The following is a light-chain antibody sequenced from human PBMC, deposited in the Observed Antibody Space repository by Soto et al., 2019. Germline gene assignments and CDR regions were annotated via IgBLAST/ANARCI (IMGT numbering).Light chain of an antibody. CDR2: ASS. J-gene: IGKJ1*01. V-gene: IGKV3-20*01. Sequence: EIVLTQSAGTLSLSPGERATLSCRASQSVSSNYLAWYQQKPGQAPRLLIYASSSRATGIPDRFSGSRSGTDFTLTISRLEPEDFAVYYCHQYGSSPWTFGQGTRVEIK. CDR1: QSVSSNY. CDR3: HQYGSSPWT.